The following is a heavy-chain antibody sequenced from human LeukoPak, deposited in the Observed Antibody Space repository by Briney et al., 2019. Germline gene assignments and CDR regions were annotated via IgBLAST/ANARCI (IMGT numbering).Heavy chain of an antibody. CDR1: GFPFSAYA. D-gene: IGHD5-18*01. CDR3: AKPRVDSGTGSSYGHGLDF. CDR2: ISPRGTT. Sequence: GGSLRLSCAASGFPFSAYAMTWVRQAPGKGPEWVSSISPRGTTYYADSVKGRFTVSRDNSRKTLFLQMGSLRADDMAVYYCAKPRVDSGTGSSYGHGLDFWGQGTLVTVSS. J-gene: IGHJ4*02. V-gene: IGHV3-23*01.